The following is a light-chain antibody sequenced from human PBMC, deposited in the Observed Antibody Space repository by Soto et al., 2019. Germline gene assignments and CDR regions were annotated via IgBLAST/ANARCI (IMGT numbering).Light chain of an antibody. V-gene: IGLV2-14*01. J-gene: IGLJ1*01. CDR1: ISDVGGFNY. CDR2: EVS. Sequence: SDLTKPAYVYGSHGQSITITCNGTISDVGGFNYVSWYQHHPGKAPKLMIYEVSNRPSGVSNRFSGSKSGNTASLTISGLQADDEADYYCCSFASSSTYAFVTGTKFNVL. CDR3: CSFASSSTYA.